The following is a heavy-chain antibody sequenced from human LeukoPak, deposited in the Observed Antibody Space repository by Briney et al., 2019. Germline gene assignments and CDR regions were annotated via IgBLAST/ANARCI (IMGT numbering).Heavy chain of an antibody. J-gene: IGHJ3*02. CDR1: GASFRSGDYY. D-gene: IGHD2-15*01. CDR3: ARDCSGGSCYGAFDI. V-gene: IGHV4-30-4*01. Sequence: SQTLSLTCTVSGASFRSGDYYWSWVRQPPGKGLEWLGYIYDSGSTYYNPSLKSRITISVDTSENRFSLKLSSVTATDTAVYYCARDCSGGSCYGAFDIWGQGTMVTVSS. CDR2: IYDSGST.